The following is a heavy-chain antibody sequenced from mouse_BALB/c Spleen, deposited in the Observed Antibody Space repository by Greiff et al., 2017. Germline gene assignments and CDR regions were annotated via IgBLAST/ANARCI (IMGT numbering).Heavy chain of an antibody. CDR2: ISNGGGST. D-gene: IGHD3-2*01. Sequence: EVKVVESGGGLVQPGGSLKLSCAASGFTFSSYTMSWVRQTPEKRLEWVAYISNGGGSTYYPDTVKGRFTISRDNAKNTLYLQMSSLKSEDTAMYYCARHRQGYFDYWGQGTTLTVSS. CDR3: ARHRQGYFDY. J-gene: IGHJ2*01. V-gene: IGHV5-12-2*01. CDR1: GFTFSSYT.